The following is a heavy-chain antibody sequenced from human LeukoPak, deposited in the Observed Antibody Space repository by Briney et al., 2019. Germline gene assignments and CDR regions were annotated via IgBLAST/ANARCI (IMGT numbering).Heavy chain of an antibody. V-gene: IGHV3-21*01. CDR1: GFTFSSYS. CDR2: ITSSSSYI. J-gene: IGHJ4*02. D-gene: IGHD3-22*01. CDR3: ARDYYDSSGYYDY. Sequence: PGGSLRLSCAASGFTFSSYSMNWVRQAPGKGLEWVSSITSSSSYIYYADSVKGRFTISRDNAKNSLYLQMNSLRAEDTAVYYCARDYYDSSGYYDYWGQGTLVTVSS.